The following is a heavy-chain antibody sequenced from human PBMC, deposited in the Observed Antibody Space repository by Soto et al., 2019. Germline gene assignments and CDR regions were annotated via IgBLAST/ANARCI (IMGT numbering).Heavy chain of an antibody. J-gene: IGHJ4*02. CDR1: GGSISSYY. CDR2: IYYSGST. D-gene: IGHD3-22*01. V-gene: IGHV4-59*01. CDR3: AMTYYDSSGYIDY. Sequence: TLSLTCTVSGGSISSYYWSWIRQPPGKGLEWIGYIYYSGSTNYNPSLKSRVTISVDTSKNQFSLKLSSVTAADTAVYYCAMTYYDSSGYIDYWGQGTLVTVSS.